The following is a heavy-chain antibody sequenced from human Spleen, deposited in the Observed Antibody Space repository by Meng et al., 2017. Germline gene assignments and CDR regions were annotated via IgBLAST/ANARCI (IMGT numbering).Heavy chain of an antibody. J-gene: IGHJ4*02. CDR1: DYTFIGYG. V-gene: IGHV1-18*01. D-gene: IGHD3-10*01. Sequence: QLLQSGPEVKQPGASLQVSCKASDYTFIGYGVCWVRQAPGQGLEWMAWLGAHPGDTSFAPKFLGRVTVTADTATATAYMELRSLRSDDTAVYYCAKGTPGRSYCDYWGLGTLVTVSS. CDR2: LGAHPGDT. CDR3: AKGTPGRSYCDY.